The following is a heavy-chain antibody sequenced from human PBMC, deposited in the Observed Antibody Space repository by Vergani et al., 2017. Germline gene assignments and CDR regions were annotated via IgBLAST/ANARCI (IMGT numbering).Heavy chain of an antibody. V-gene: IGHV1-3*01. J-gene: IGHJ4*02. CDR2: INACNGNT. CDR3: ARGGSGSYYNPFDY. Sequence: QVQLVQSGAEVKQPGASVKVSCKASGYTFTSYAMHWVRQAPGQRLEWMGWINACNGNTKYSQKLQGRVTITRDTSASTAYMELSSLRSEDTAVYYCARGGSGSYYNPFDYWGQGTLVTVSS. CDR1: GYTFTSYA. D-gene: IGHD3-10*01.